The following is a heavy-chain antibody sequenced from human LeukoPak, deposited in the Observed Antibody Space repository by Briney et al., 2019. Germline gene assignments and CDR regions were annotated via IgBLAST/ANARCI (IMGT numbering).Heavy chain of an antibody. Sequence: PGGSLRLSCAASGFTFSTYSMNWVRQAPGKGLEWVSSISSSSNYIYYADSVKGRFTISRDNAKNSLYLQMNGLRAEDNGVYYCARNGLEYQLLTEFDPWGQGTLVTVSS. D-gene: IGHD2-2*01. J-gene: IGHJ5*02. CDR2: ISSSSNYI. CDR1: GFTFSTYS. CDR3: ARNGLEYQLLTEFDP. V-gene: IGHV3-21*01.